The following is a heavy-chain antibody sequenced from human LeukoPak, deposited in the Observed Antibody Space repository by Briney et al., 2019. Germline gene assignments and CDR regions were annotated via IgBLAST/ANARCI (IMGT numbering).Heavy chain of an antibody. CDR2: ISYDGSNK. CDR1: GFTFSSYG. D-gene: IGHD5-12*01. J-gene: IGHJ4*02. CDR3: AKDSSGYPFDY. V-gene: IGHV3-30*18. Sequence: GGSLRLSCAASGFTFSSYGMHWVRQAPGKGLEWVAVISYDGSNKYYADSVKGRFTISRDNSKNTLYLQMNSLGAEDTAVYYCAKDSSGYPFDYWGQGTLVTVSS.